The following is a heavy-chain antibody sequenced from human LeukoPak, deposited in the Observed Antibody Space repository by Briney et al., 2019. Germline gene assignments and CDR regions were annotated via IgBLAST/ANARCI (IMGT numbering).Heavy chain of an antibody. V-gene: IGHV4-59*08. CDR1: GGTISSYY. D-gene: IGHD3-9*01. Sequence: SETLSLTCTVSGGTISSYYWSWIRQPPGKGLEWIGYIYYSGSTNYNPSLKSRVTISVDTSKTQFSLKLSSLNATDTAVYYCARLGPNYDILTGYPYYFDYWGQGTLVTVSS. CDR3: ARLGPNYDILTGYPYYFDY. CDR2: IYYSGST. J-gene: IGHJ4*02.